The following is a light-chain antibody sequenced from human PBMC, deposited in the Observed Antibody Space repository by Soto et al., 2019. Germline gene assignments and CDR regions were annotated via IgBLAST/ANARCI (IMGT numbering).Light chain of an antibody. Sequence: QSVLTQSPSASASLGASVKLTCTLSSGHSSYAIAWHQQQPEKGPRYLMKLSSDSSHSKGDGIPDRFSGSSSGAERYLAISSLQSEDEADYYCQTWDTGARVVFGGGTKVTVL. CDR3: QTWDTGARVV. CDR1: SGHSSYA. J-gene: IGLJ2*01. V-gene: IGLV4-69*01. CDR2: LSSDSSH.